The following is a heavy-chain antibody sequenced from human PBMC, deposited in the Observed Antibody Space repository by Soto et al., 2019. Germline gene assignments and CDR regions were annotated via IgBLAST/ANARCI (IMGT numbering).Heavy chain of an antibody. CDR2: IWYDGSNK. CDR3: AREDSGSFQGYGMDV. CDR1: GFTFSSYG. D-gene: IGHD1-26*01. V-gene: IGHV3-33*01. J-gene: IGHJ6*02. Sequence: QVQLVESGGGVVQPGRSLRLSCAASGFTFSSYGMHWVRQAPGKGLEWVAVIWYDGSNKYYADSVKGRFTISRDNSKNTLYLQMTSLRAEDTAVYYCAREDSGSFQGYGMDVWGQGTTVTVSS.